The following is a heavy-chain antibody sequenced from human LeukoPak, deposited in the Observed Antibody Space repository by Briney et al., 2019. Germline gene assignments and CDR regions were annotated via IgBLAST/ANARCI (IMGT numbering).Heavy chain of an antibody. CDR1: GFTFSNYA. V-gene: IGHV3-64D*06. D-gene: IGHD3-10*01. CDR2: ISSNGGSV. Sequence: GGSLRLSCSASGFTFSNYAMHWVRQAPGKGLEHVSAISSNGGSVYYADSVKGRFTISRVNSKNTLYLQMSSLRAGDTAVFYCVKDDRGRGVMVSYYFDYWGQGTLVTVSS. J-gene: IGHJ4*02. CDR3: VKDDRGRGVMVSYYFDY.